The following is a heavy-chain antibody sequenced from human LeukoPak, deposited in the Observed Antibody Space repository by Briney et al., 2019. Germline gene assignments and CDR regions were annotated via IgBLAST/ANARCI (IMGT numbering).Heavy chain of an antibody. J-gene: IGHJ4*02. Sequence: GGSLRLSCAASGFTFSSYWMHWVREVPGKGLVWVARINPGGSSITCADSVKGRFTISRDNAKNTLYLQMDSLRAEDTGVYYCARSNQADDYWGQGTLVTVSS. CDR1: GFTFSSYW. CDR3: ARSNQADDY. D-gene: IGHD1-14*01. CDR2: INPGGSSI. V-gene: IGHV3-74*01.